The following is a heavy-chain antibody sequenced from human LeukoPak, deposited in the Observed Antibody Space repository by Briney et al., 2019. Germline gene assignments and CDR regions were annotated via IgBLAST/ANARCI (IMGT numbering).Heavy chain of an antibody. CDR1: RFTFSSYA. CDR2: ISYDGSNK. Sequence: GGSLRLSCAASRFTFSSYAMSWVRQAPGKGLEWVAVISYDGSNKYYADSVKGRFTISRDNSKNTLYLQMNSLRAEDTAVYYCAKDLNGYSSGWGQGTLVTVSS. J-gene: IGHJ4*02. CDR3: AKDLNGYSSG. V-gene: IGHV3-30*18. D-gene: IGHD6-19*01.